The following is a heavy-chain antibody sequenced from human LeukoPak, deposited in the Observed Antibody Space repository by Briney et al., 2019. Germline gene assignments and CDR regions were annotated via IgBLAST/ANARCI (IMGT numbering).Heavy chain of an antibody. J-gene: IGHJ4*02. V-gene: IGHV4-34*01. CDR3: ARGWEWLGHYYFDY. D-gene: IGHD6-19*01. CDR2: INHSGST. CDR1: GGSFSGYY. Sequence: SETLSLTCAVYGGSFSGYYWSWIRQPPGKRLEWIGEINHSGSTNYNPSLKSRVTISVDTSKNQFSLKLSSVTAADTAVYYCARGWEWLGHYYFDYWGQGTLVTVSS.